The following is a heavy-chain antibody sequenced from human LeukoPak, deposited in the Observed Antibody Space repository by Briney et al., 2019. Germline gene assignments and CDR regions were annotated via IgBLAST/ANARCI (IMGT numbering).Heavy chain of an antibody. CDR2: IYYRGNT. V-gene: IGHV4-59*01. D-gene: IGHD4-23*01. J-gene: IGHJ2*01. CDR1: GASLSSFY. Sequence: SETLSLTCTVSGASLSSFYWSWIRQPPGKGLEWIGYIYYRGNTQYNPSLKSRVTISVDTSKNEFYLRLTSVPAADTAVYYCARDLDYGGRSIWYFDLWGRGTLVTVSS. CDR3: ARDLDYGGRSIWYFDL.